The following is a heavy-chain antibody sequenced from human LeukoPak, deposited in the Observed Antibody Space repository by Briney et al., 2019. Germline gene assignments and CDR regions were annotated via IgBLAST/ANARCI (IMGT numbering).Heavy chain of an antibody. D-gene: IGHD6-13*01. Sequence: KPSETLSLTCSVSGVSINSGTYYWSWIRQHPGKGLEWIGYIYHTGSAYYNPSLKSRVTISVDTSKNQFSLKLSSVTAADTAVYYCARGTSSSLLEYFDYWGQGTLVTVSS. CDR3: ARGTSSSLLEYFDY. CDR1: GVSINSGTYY. J-gene: IGHJ4*02. V-gene: IGHV4-31*03. CDR2: IYHTGSA.